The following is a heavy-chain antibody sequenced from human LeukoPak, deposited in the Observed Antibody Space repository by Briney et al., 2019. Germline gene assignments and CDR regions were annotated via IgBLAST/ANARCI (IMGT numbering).Heavy chain of an antibody. Sequence: TGGSLRLSCAASGFTFSSYWMTWVRQAPGKGLEWVANINQDGSEKYYVDSVKGRFTISRDNAKNSLYLQMNSLRAEDTAVYYCARAAYSSGWYGDYWGQGTLVTVSS. J-gene: IGHJ4*02. V-gene: IGHV3-7*01. CDR3: ARAAYSSGWYGDY. D-gene: IGHD6-19*01. CDR1: GFTFSSYW. CDR2: INQDGSEK.